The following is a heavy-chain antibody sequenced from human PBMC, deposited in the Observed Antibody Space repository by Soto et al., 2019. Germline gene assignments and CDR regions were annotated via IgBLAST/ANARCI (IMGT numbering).Heavy chain of an antibody. V-gene: IGHV5-10-1*04. Sequence: GEPLKTSYEGLEYTFATSWITWVPQMPGKGLEWMGRIDPSDSETNSSPSFQGQVTISANKSITTANLQCSTLKASDTAMTSGGRRIAAAGRVGFDIWGQGTMGT. CDR3: GRRIAAAGRVGFDI. D-gene: IGHD6-13*01. CDR1: EYTFATSW. CDR2: IDPSDSET. J-gene: IGHJ3*02.